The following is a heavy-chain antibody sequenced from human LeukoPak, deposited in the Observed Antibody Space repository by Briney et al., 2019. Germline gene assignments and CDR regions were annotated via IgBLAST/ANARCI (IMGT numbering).Heavy chain of an antibody. V-gene: IGHV4-39*07. J-gene: IGHJ3*02. CDR2: IYYSGST. CDR3: ARDRMGALDAFDI. CDR1: GGSISSSSYY. D-gene: IGHD1-26*01. Sequence: SETLSLTCTVSGGSISSSSYYWGWIRQPPGRGLEWIGSIYYSGSTYYDPSLKSRVTISVDTSKNQFSLKLSSVTAADTAVYYCARDRMGALDAFDIWGQGTMVTVSS.